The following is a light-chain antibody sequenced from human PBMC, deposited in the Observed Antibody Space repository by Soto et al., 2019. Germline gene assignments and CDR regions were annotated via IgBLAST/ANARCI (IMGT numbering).Light chain of an antibody. CDR3: QQYNSYSLT. CDR1: QSISSW. Sequence: DIQMTQSPSTLSASVGDRVTITCRASQSISSWLAWYQQKPGKAPKLLIYDASSLESGVPSRFIGSGSGTECTLTISSLQPDDFATYYCQQYNSYSLTFGGGTKVEIK. CDR2: DAS. J-gene: IGKJ4*01. V-gene: IGKV1-5*01.